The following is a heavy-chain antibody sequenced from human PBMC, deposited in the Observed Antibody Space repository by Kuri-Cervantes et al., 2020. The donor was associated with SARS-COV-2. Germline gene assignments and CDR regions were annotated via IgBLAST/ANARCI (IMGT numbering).Heavy chain of an antibody. CDR1: GYTFTSYG. J-gene: IGHJ4*02. V-gene: IGHV1-18*01. CDR3: ATRTGFGELIFDY. D-gene: IGHD3-10*01. Sequence: ASVKVSCKASGYTFTSYGISWVRQAPGQGLEWMGWISAYNGNTNYAQKLQGRVTMTRNTSISTAYMELSSLRSEDTAVYYCATRTGFGELIFDYWGQGTLVTVSS. CDR2: ISAYNGNT.